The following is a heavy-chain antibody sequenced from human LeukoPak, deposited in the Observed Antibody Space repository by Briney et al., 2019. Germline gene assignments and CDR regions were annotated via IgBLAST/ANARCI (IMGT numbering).Heavy chain of an antibody. Sequence: PSETLSLTCTLSGGSISRYYWSWIRQPPGKGLEWIVYIHYSGSTNYNPSLKSRVTISMDTSKNQFSLKLTSVTAADTAVYYCARLDGNWNYFDYWGLGTLVSVSS. D-gene: IGHD1-20*01. CDR1: GGSISRYY. CDR2: IHYSGST. CDR3: ARLDGNWNYFDY. J-gene: IGHJ4*02. V-gene: IGHV4-59*08.